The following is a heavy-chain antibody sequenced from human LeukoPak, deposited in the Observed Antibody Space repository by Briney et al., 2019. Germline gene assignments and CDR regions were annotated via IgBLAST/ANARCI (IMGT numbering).Heavy chain of an antibody. Sequence: ASVKVSCKASGYTFTSYDINWVRQATGQGLEWMGWMNPNSGNTGYAQKFQGRDTMTRNTSISTAYMELSSLRSEDTAVYYCARGACSSTSCYWDLLWFDPWGQGTLVTVSS. CDR3: ARGACSSTSCYWDLLWFDP. V-gene: IGHV1-8*01. CDR1: GYTFTSYD. J-gene: IGHJ5*02. CDR2: MNPNSGNT. D-gene: IGHD2-2*01.